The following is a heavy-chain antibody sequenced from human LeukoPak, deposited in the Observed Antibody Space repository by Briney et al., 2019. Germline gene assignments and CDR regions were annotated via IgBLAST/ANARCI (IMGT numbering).Heavy chain of an antibody. Sequence: GGSLRLSCAASGFTFSSYWMSWVRQAPGKGLEWVANIKQDGSEKYYVDSVKGRFTISRDNAKNSLYLQMNSLRAEDTAVYYCARNTEDIAHYYYYYGMDVWGQGTTVTVSS. J-gene: IGHJ6*02. CDR3: ARNTEDIAHYYYYYGMDV. CDR1: GFTFSSYW. D-gene: IGHD1/OR15-1a*01. V-gene: IGHV3-7*01. CDR2: IKQDGSEK.